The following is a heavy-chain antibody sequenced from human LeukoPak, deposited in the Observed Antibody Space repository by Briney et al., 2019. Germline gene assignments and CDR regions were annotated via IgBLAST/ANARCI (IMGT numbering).Heavy chain of an antibody. V-gene: IGHV1-18*01. Sequence: ASVKVSCKASGYTFTSYGISWVRQAPGQGLEWMGWISAYNGNTNYAQKLQGRVTMTTDTSTSTAYMELRSLRSDDTAVYYCARDGGYYYDSSGSPFDYWGQGTLVTVSS. J-gene: IGHJ4*02. CDR1: GYTFTSYG. CDR3: ARDGGYYYDSSGSPFDY. D-gene: IGHD3-22*01. CDR2: ISAYNGNT.